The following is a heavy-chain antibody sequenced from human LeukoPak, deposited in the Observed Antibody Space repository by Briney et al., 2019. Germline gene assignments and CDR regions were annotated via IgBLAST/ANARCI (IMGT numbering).Heavy chain of an antibody. Sequence: SETLSLTCTVSCGSISSSSYYWGWIRQPPGKGLEWIGSIYLSGSTYYNPSLKSRVTISVDTSKNQFSLKLSSVTAADTAVYYCARDNSLLWFGELLFDNWFDPWGQGTLVTVSS. CDR3: ARDNSLLWFGELLFDNWFDP. CDR1: CGSISSSSYY. J-gene: IGHJ5*02. V-gene: IGHV4-39*07. D-gene: IGHD3-10*01. CDR2: IYLSGST.